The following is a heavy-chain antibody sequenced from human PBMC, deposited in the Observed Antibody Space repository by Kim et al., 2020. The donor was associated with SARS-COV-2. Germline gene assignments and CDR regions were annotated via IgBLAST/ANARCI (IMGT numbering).Heavy chain of an antibody. Sequence: AEPLKGRFTSSRDNSKNTLYLQMNSLRAEDTAVYYCARDSVAVAGLFGYWGQGTLVTVSS. J-gene: IGHJ4*02. D-gene: IGHD6-19*01. V-gene: IGHV3-30*01. CDR3: ARDSVAVAGLFGY.